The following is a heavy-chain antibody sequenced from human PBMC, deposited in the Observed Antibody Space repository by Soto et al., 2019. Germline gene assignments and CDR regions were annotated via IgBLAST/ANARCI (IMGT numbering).Heavy chain of an antibody. CDR2: ISGSGIST. CDR1: GFTFSSYA. J-gene: IGHJ4*02. Sequence: GGSLRLSCAASGFTFSSYAMTWVRQAPGKGLEWASSISGSGISTYYADSVKGRFTISRDNSKNTLYLQMNSLRAEDAAVYYCAKSAGSNAYYPNDYWGQGTLVTVPQ. D-gene: IGHD3-16*01. V-gene: IGHV3-23*01. CDR3: AKSAGSNAYYPNDY.